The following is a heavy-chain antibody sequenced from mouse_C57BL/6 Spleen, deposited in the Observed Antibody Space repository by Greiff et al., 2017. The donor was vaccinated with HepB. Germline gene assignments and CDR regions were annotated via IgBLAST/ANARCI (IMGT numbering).Heavy chain of an antibody. J-gene: IGHJ2*01. V-gene: IGHV1-82*01. CDR1: GYAFSSSW. Sequence: QVQLQQSGPELVKPGASVKISCKASGYAFSSSWMNWVKQRPGKGLEWIGRNYPGDGDTNYNGKFKGKATLTADTSSSTAYMQLSSLTSEDSAVYFCAIPYDYDFDYWGQGTTLTVSS. CDR3: AIPYDYDFDY. D-gene: IGHD2-4*01. CDR2: NYPGDGDT.